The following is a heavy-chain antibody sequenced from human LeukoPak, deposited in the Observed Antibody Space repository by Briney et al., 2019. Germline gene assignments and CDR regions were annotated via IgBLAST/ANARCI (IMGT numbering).Heavy chain of an antibody. V-gene: IGHV3-7*01. CDR1: GFTFSSYW. CDR2: IKQDGSEK. Sequence: GGSLRLSCAASGFTFSSYWMSWVRQAPGKGLEWVANIKQDGSEKYYVDSVKGRFTISRDNAKNSLYLQMNSLRAEDTAVYYCARLGPSGYSWRLGSFDYWGQGTLVTVSS. J-gene: IGHJ4*02. CDR3: ARLGPSGYSWRLGSFDY. D-gene: IGHD5-18*01.